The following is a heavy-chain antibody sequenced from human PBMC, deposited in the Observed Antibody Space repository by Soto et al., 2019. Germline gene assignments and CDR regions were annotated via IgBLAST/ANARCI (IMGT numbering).Heavy chain of an antibody. CDR2: IWYDGSNK. D-gene: IGHD1-1*01. J-gene: IGHJ4*02. Sequence: QEQLVESGGGVVQPGRSLRLSCAASGFTFSSYGMHWVRQAPGKGLEWVAVIWYDGSNKYYADSVKGRFTISRDNSKNTLYLQMNSLRAEDTAVYYCARGSPRNTDFDYWGQGTLVTVSS. CDR3: ARGSPRNTDFDY. V-gene: IGHV3-33*01. CDR1: GFTFSSYG.